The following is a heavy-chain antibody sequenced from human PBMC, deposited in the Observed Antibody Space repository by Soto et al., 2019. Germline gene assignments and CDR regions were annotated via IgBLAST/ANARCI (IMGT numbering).Heavy chain of an antibody. J-gene: IGHJ6*02. CDR3: AKEGCSGGSCYWNYGLDV. Sequence: GRSLRLSCAASGFTFSSSSVSWVRQAPGKGLEWVSAISGSGGSTYYADSVKGQFTISRDNYKNTVYLQMNTLRAEDTAKYYCAKEGCSGGSCYWNYGLDVWGQGT. CDR1: GFTFSSSS. D-gene: IGHD2-15*01. CDR2: ISGSGGST. V-gene: IGHV3-23*01.